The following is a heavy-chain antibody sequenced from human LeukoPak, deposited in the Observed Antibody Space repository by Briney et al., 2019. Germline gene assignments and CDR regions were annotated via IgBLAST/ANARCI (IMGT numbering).Heavy chain of an antibody. J-gene: IGHJ4*02. V-gene: IGHV3-7*01. D-gene: IGHD4-23*01. Sequence: PGGSLRLSCASSRVPFSESWMSSVRQAPGKGLEWLANINKDGTKIYYVDSVKGRFTISRDNAKKSVSLQINSLRAEDTAVYFCAKDGNSIDFWGQGAQVTVSS. CDR1: RVPFSESW. CDR3: AKDGNSIDF. CDR2: INKDGTKI.